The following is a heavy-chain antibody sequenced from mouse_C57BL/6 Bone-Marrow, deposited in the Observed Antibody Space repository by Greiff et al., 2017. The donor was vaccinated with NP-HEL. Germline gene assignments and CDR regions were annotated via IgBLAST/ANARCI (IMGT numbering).Heavy chain of an antibody. CDR2: IYPGSGST. J-gene: IGHJ1*03. CDR1: GYTFTSYW. Sequence: QVQLQQPGAELVKPGASVKMSCKASGYTFTSYWITWVKQRPGQGLEWIGDIYPGSGSTNYNEKFKSKATLTVDTSSSTAYMQLSSLTSEDSAVYYCARGDYDSSYGWYFDVWGTGTTVTVSS. D-gene: IGHD1-1*01. V-gene: IGHV1-55*01. CDR3: ARGDYDSSYGWYFDV.